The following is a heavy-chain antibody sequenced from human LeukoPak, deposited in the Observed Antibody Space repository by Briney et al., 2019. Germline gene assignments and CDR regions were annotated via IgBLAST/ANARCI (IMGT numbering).Heavy chain of an antibody. J-gene: IGHJ3*01. CDR1: GGSINNYY. CDR2: IHTSGSA. Sequence: SETLSLTCTVSGGSINNYYCHWIRQPAGKGLEWIGRIHTSGSANYNPSLNSRVTMSVDTSKNHFSLKLTSVTAADTALYHFARSRPLRASGSFYNVDGLDVWGLGTMVTVSS. V-gene: IGHV4-4*07. CDR3: ARSRPLRASGSFYNVDGLDV. D-gene: IGHD3-10*01.